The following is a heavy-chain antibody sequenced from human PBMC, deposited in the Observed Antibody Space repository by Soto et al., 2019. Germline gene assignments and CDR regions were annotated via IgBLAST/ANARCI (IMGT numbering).Heavy chain of an antibody. V-gene: IGHV1-69*13. CDR2: IIPIFGTA. Sequence: ASVKVSCKASGGTFSSYAISWVRQAPGQGLEWMGGIIPIFGTANYAQKFQGRVTITADESTSTAYMELSSLRSEDTAVYYCEASVAATGYYFDYWGQGTLVTVSS. CDR1: GGTFSSYA. J-gene: IGHJ4*02. CDR3: EASVAATGYYFDY. D-gene: IGHD6-19*01.